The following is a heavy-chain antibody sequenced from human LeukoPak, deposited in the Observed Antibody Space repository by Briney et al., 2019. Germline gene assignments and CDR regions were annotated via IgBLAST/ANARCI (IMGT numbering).Heavy chain of an antibody. V-gene: IGHV3-66*01. J-gene: IGHJ3*02. CDR1: GFTVSGNY. D-gene: IGHD1-14*01. CDR2: IYSGDST. Sequence: TGGSLRLSCAVSGFTVSGNYMSWVRQAPGKGLEWVSVIYSGDSTYYGDSVKGRFTISSDKSKNTVYLQMNSLRAEDTAVYYCATDHRNLDAFDIWGQGTMVTVSS. CDR3: ATDHRNLDAFDI.